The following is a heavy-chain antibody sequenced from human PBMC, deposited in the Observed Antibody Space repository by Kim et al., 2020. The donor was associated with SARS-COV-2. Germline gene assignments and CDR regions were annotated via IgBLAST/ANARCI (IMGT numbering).Heavy chain of an antibody. CDR1: GGSFNNFF. D-gene: IGHD2-2*01. J-gene: IGHJ4*02. Sequence: SETLSLTCTVSGGSFNNFFWTWVRQSPGKGLEWIGYTYNNGATFYNPSLKTRVTILEDRSQSQFSLNLASVTGADTAVYSCARESPRGVTRSRAIDYWGQGSLVTVSS. V-gene: IGHV4-59*01. CDR2: TYNNGAT. CDR3: ARESPRGVTRSRAIDY.